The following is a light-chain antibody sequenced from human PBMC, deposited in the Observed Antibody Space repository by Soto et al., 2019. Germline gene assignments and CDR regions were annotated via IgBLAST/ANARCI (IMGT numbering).Light chain of an antibody. CDR1: QSVGRN. CDR2: DAS. CDR3: QQHNNWPPIT. V-gene: IGKV3-15*01. J-gene: IGKJ5*01. Sequence: ELVMPQSPASLSVSPGERAALSFRASQSVGRNLAWYQQKPGQAPRLLIYDASTRATGIPARFSGGGSGTEFTLSISSLQSEDFAVYYCQQHNNWPPITFGQGTRLEIK.